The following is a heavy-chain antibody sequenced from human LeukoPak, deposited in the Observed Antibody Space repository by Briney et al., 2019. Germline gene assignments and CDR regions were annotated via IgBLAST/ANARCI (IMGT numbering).Heavy chain of an antibody. CDR3: ARAPVHCSSTSCSTYGMDV. V-gene: IGHV4-30-2*01. Sequence: SETLSLTCAVSGGSISSGGYSWSWIRQPPGKGLEWIGYIYHSGSTYYNPSLKSRVTISVDRSKNQFSLKLSSETAADTAVYYCARAPVHCSSTSCSTYGMDVWGQGTTVTVSS. J-gene: IGHJ6*02. D-gene: IGHD2-2*01. CDR2: IYHSGST. CDR1: GGSISSGGYS.